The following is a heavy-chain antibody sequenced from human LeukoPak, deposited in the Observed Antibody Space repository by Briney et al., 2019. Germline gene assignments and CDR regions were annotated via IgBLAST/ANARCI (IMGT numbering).Heavy chain of an antibody. D-gene: IGHD3-22*01. CDR2: IYYSGST. Sequence: PSETLSLTCTVSGGSISSSSYYWGWIRQPPGKGLEWIGRIYYSGSTYYNPSLKSRVTISVDTSKNQFSLKLSSVTAADTAVYYCARLSYYYDSSGAGKKYYFDYWGQGTLVTVSS. CDR3: ARLSYYYDSSGAGKKYYFDY. CDR1: GGSISSSSYY. V-gene: IGHV4-39*01. J-gene: IGHJ4*02.